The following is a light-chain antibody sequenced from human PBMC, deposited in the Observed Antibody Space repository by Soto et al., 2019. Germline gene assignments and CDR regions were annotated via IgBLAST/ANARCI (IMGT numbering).Light chain of an antibody. V-gene: IGKV3-20*01. Sequence: EIVLTQSPGTLSLSPGERATLSCRASQSVIINYLAWYQQIPGQAPRLLIYGASSRATGIPDRFSGGGSGTDFTLTISRLEPEDFAVYYCQQYGSSPLFTFGPGTKVDIK. CDR2: GAS. CDR1: QSVIINY. J-gene: IGKJ3*01. CDR3: QQYGSSPLFT.